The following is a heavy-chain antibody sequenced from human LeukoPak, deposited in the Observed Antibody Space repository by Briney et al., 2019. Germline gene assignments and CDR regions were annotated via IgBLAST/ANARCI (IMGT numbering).Heavy chain of an antibody. D-gene: IGHD3-22*01. V-gene: IGHV3-74*01. Sequence: QPGGSLRLSCAASGFTFSSYWMHWVRQAPGKGLVWVSRINGDGGSTNYADSVKGRFTISRDNAKNTLYLQMNSLRDEDTAVYHCARVDIRGYRSFYHYYGMDVWGQGTTVIVSS. J-gene: IGHJ6*02. CDR2: INGDGGST. CDR1: GFTFSSYW. CDR3: ARVDIRGYRSFYHYYGMDV.